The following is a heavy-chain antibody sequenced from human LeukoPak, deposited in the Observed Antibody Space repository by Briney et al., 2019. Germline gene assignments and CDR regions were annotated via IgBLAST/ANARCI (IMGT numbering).Heavy chain of an antibody. D-gene: IGHD6-13*01. CDR2: IYSSGST. V-gene: IGHV4-59*01. Sequence: SETLSLTCAVYGGSFSTYYWSWIRQPPGKRLEWIGYIYSSGSTNYNPSLKSRVSISLATSKNQFSLKLSSVTAADPAVYYCARGPIDYYSSRSDYRFDPWGQGTLVTVSS. CDR1: GGSFSTYY. J-gene: IGHJ5*02. CDR3: ARGPIDYYSSRSDYRFDP.